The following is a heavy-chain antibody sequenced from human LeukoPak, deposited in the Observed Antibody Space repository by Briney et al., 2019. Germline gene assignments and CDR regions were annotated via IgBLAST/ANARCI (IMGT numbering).Heavy chain of an antibody. CDR3: AKDNRDPLVEDCSGGSCYYDYYYYYMDV. J-gene: IGHJ6*03. CDR2: ISSSGST. CDR1: GFTFSSYE. Sequence: GGSLRLSCAASGFTFSSYEMNWVRQAPGKGLEWVSYISSSGSTNYEDSVKGRFTISRDNSKNSLYLQMNSLRTEDTALYYCAKDNRDPLVEDCSGGSCYYDYYYYYMDVWGKGTTVTVSS. D-gene: IGHD2-15*01. V-gene: IGHV3-48*03.